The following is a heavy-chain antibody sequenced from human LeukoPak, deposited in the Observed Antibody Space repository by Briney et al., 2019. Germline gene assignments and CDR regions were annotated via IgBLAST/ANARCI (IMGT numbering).Heavy chain of an antibody. Sequence: ASVKVSCKASGYTFTGYYMHWLRQAPGQGLEWMGWINPNSGGTNYPQKFQGRVTMTRDTSISTAYMELSSLRSDDTAVYYCARDRGTGYGVEIDYWGQGTLVIVSS. CDR2: INPNSGGT. V-gene: IGHV1-2*02. CDR1: GYTFTGYY. J-gene: IGHJ4*02. D-gene: IGHD5-12*01. CDR3: ARDRGTGYGVEIDY.